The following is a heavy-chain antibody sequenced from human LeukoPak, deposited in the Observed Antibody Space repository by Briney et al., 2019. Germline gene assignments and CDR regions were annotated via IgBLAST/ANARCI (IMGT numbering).Heavy chain of an antibody. V-gene: IGHV3-23*01. Sequence: GGSLRLSCAASGFTFSSYAMSWVRQAPGKGLEWVSAISGSGGSTYYADSVKGRFTISRDNAKNSLYLQMNSLRAEDTAVYYCARVQGRSNDYWGQGTLVTVSS. CDR2: ISGSGGST. CDR1: GFTFSSYA. J-gene: IGHJ4*02. D-gene: IGHD2-2*01. CDR3: ARVQGRSNDY.